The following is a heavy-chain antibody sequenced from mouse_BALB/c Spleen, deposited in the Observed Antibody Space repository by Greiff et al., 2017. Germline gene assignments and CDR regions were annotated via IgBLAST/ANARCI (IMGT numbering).Heavy chain of an antibody. CDR2: IDPENGNT. CDR3: AVYYGYDLDY. D-gene: IGHD2-2*01. Sequence: VQLQQSGAELVRPGALVKLSCKASGFNIKDYYMHWVKQRPEQGLEWIGWIDPENGNTKYDPKFQGKATITADTSSNTAYLQLSSLTSEDTAVYYCAVYYGYDLDYWGQGTTLTVSS. CDR1: GFNIKDYY. J-gene: IGHJ2*01. V-gene: IGHV14-1*02.